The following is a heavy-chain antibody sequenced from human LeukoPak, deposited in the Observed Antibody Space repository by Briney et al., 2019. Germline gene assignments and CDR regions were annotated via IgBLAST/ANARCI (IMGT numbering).Heavy chain of an antibody. D-gene: IGHD3-10*01. J-gene: IGHJ5*02. CDR3: ATNRSITLVRGGHGTEKNNLFDP. Sequence: SETLSLTCTVSGDSIFGSSYYWGWIRQPPGKGLEWIGSIYYSASTHYNPSPKSRVTISVDTSTNQFFLRLSSVPATDTAVYYCATNRSITLVRGGHGTEKNNLFDPWGQGTLVTVSS. CDR2: IYYSAST. V-gene: IGHV4-39*01. CDR1: GDSIFGSSYY.